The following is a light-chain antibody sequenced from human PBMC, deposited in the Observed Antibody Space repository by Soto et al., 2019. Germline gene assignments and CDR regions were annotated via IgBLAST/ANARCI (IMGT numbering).Light chain of an antibody. J-gene: IGKJ1*01. CDR3: QHYGSSPWT. CDR2: DAS. V-gene: IGKV3-20*01. Sequence: EIVLTQSPGTLSLSPGERATLSCRASQSVSGSYLAWFQQKPGHAPRLLIYDASTRATGVPGRFSGSGSGTDFSLTISRLEPEDFAVYYCQHYGSSPWTFGQGTKV. CDR1: QSVSGSY.